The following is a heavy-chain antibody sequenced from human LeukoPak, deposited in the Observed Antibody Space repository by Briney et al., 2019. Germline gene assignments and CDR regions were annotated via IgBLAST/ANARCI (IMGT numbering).Heavy chain of an antibody. D-gene: IGHD1-26*01. CDR2: IYHSGST. CDR1: GGSISSGHSS. Sequence: SETLSLTCAVSGGSISSGHSSWNWFRQSPGKGLEWIGYIYHSGSTYYNPSLKSRVAISVDRSKNQFSLKLRSVTAADTDLYYCARGGTAFDIWGQGTMVTVSS. CDR3: ARGGTAFDI. V-gene: IGHV4-30-2*06. J-gene: IGHJ3*02.